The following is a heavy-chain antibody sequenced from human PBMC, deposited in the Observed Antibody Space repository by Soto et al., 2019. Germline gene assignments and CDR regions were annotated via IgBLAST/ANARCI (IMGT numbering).Heavy chain of an antibody. V-gene: IGHV1-69*13. CDR1: GGTFSSYA. CDR2: IIPIFGTA. J-gene: IGHJ6*02. Sequence: GASVKVSCKASGGTFSSYAISWVRQAPGQGLEWMGGIIPIFGTANYAQKFQGRVTITADESTSTAYMELSSLRSEDTAVYYCARDSRVYSGSYYHYYYGMDVWGQGTTVTVSS. D-gene: IGHD1-26*01. CDR3: ARDSRVYSGSYYHYYYGMDV.